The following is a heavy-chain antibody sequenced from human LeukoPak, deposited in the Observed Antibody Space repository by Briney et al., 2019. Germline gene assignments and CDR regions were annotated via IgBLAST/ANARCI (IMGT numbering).Heavy chain of an antibody. CDR3: ARTEGHDAFDI. J-gene: IGHJ3*02. CDR1: GFTLSSYS. V-gene: IGHV3-21*01. Sequence: GGSLRLSCAASGFTLSSYSMNWVRQAPGKGLEWVSSISSSSSYIYYADSVKGRFTISRDNAKNSLYLQMNSLRAEDTAVYYCARTEGHDAFDIWGQGTMVTVSS. CDR2: ISSSSSYI.